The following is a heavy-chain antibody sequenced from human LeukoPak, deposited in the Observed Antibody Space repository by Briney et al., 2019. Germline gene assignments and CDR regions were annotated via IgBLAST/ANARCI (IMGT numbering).Heavy chain of an antibody. CDR3: ASPIYGDYTENGFDI. D-gene: IGHD4-17*01. CDR1: GGSISSYY. CDR2: IYYSGST. J-gene: IGHJ3*02. Sequence: SETLSLTCTVSGGSISSYYWSWIRQPPGKGLEWIGYIYYSGSTNYNPSLKSRVTISVDTSKKQFSLKLSSVTAADTAVYYCASPIYGDYTENGFDIWGQGTMVTVSS. V-gene: IGHV4-59*12.